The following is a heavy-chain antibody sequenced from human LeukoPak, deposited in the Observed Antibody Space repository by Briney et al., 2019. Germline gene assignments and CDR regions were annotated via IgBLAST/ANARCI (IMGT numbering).Heavy chain of an antibody. CDR1: GGTFSSYA. CDR3: ARDLGVITDY. Sequence: SVKVSCKASGGTFSSYAISWVRQAPGQGLEWMGRIIPIFGTANYAQKFQGRVTITTDESTSTAYMELSSLRSEDTVVYYCARDLGVITDYWGQGTLVTVSS. J-gene: IGHJ4*02. D-gene: IGHD3-22*01. V-gene: IGHV1-69*05. CDR2: IIPIFGTA.